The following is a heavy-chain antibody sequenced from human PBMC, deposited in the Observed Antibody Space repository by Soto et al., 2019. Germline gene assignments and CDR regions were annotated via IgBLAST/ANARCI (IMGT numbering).Heavy chain of an antibody. CDR3: ARVSSGVLSAFDI. Sequence: ASVKVSCKASGYTFTGYYMHWVRQAPGQGLEWMGWINPNSGGTNYAQKFQGWVTMTRDTSISTAYMELSRLRSDDTAVYYCARVSSGVLSAFDIWGQGTMVTVSS. CDR1: GYTFTGYY. V-gene: IGHV1-2*04. CDR2: INPNSGGT. J-gene: IGHJ3*02. D-gene: IGHD3-10*01.